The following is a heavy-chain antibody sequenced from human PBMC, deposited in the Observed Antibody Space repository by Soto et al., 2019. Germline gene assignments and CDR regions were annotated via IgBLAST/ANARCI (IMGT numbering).Heavy chain of an antibody. V-gene: IGHV3-43*01. CDR2: ISWDGGST. Sequence: GGSLRLSCAASGFTFDGYTMHWVRQAPGKGLEWVSLISWDGGSTYYADSVKGRFTISRDNSKNSLYLQMNSLRTEDTALYYCAKGGVYSNYALGRDWFDPGGQGTLVTVSS. D-gene: IGHD4-4*01. CDR3: AKGGVYSNYALGRDWFDP. J-gene: IGHJ5*02. CDR1: GFTFDGYT.